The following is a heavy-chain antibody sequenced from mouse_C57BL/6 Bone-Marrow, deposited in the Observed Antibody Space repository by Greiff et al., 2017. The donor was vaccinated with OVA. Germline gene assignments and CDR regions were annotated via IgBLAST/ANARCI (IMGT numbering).Heavy chain of an antibody. CDR1: GYTFTSYW. V-gene: IGHV1-61*01. D-gene: IGHD1-1*01. J-gene: IGHJ4*01. CDR2: IYPSDSET. CDR3: ARSDYYGSSYPYYYAMDY. Sequence: QVQLQQPGAELVRPGSSVKLSCKASGYTFTSYWMDWVKQRPGQGLEWIGNIYPSDSETHYNQKFKDKATLPVDKSSSTAYMQLSSLTSEDSAVYYCARSDYYGSSYPYYYAMDYWGQGTSVTVSS.